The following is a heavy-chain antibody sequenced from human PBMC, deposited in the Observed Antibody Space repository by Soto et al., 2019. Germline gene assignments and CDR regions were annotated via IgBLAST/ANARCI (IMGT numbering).Heavy chain of an antibody. CDR2: ISSNSAYI. V-gene: IGHV3-21*01. D-gene: IGHD6-13*01. CDR3: SRDASRDSSARGWFDP. J-gene: IGHJ5*02. CDR1: GFTFRSFT. Sequence: GGSLRLSCAASGFTFRSFTMNWVRQAPGKGLEWVSTISSNSAYIYYTDALRGRFTISRDNAKNSLHLQMNSLRAEDTAVYYCSRDASRDSSARGWFDPWGPGTLVTVSS.